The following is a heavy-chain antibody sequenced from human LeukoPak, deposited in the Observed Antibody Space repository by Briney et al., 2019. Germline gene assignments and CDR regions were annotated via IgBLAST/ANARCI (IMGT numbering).Heavy chain of an antibody. Sequence: GGSLRLSCAASGFTFTNYGMHWVRQAPGKGLEWVAVTWYDGSNKYYADSVKGRFTISRDNSKNTLYLQMNGLRAEDTAVYYCARDHEWGRAYFDYWGQGTLVTVSS. V-gene: IGHV3-33*01. D-gene: IGHD1-26*01. CDR3: ARDHEWGRAYFDY. J-gene: IGHJ4*02. CDR2: TWYDGSNK. CDR1: GFTFTNYG.